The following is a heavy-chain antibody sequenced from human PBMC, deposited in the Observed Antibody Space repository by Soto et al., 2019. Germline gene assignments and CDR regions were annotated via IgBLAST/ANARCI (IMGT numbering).Heavy chain of an antibody. V-gene: IGHV4-4*08. CDR1: DYSISGFY. D-gene: IGHD2-8*02. J-gene: IGHJ4*02. CDR2: IYSSGKT. Sequence: SETLSLTCTVSDYSISGFYWSWIRQPPGKGLEWIGYIYSSGKTNYNPSLKSRVTISVDTSKNHFSLKLTSVTAADTAVYYCARDKITGLFDYWGQGTLVTVS. CDR3: ARDKITGLFDY.